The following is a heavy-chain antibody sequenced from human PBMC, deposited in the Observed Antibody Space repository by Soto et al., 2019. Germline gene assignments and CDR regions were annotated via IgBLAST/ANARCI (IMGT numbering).Heavy chain of an antibody. Sequence: SETLSLTCTVSGGSISSYYWSWIRQPPGKGLEWIGYIYSSGRTNYNPSLKSRVTISVDTSKNQFSLKLGSVTAADTAVYYCARESSGWYVGYYYYGMDVWGQGTTVTVSS. CDR2: IYSSGRT. CDR3: ARESSGWYVGYYYYGMDV. J-gene: IGHJ6*02. V-gene: IGHV4-59*01. CDR1: GGSISSYY. D-gene: IGHD6-19*01.